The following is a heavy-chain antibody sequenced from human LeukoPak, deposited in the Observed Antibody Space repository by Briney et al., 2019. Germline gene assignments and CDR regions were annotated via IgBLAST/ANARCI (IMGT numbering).Heavy chain of an antibody. CDR1: GGSIIPYY. CDR3: ARVKDPGGYYYYYYMDV. V-gene: IGHV4-59*12. J-gene: IGHJ6*03. D-gene: IGHD3-16*01. CDR2: IYYSGST. Sequence: SETLSLTCTVSGGSIIPYYWTWIRQTPGKGLEWIGYIYYSGSTNYNPSLKSRVTISVDTSKNQFSLKLSSVTAADTAMYYCARVKDPGGYYYYYYMDVWGKGTTVTVSS.